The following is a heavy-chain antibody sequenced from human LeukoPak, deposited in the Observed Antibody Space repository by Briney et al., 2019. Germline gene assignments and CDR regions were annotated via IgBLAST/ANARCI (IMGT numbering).Heavy chain of an antibody. V-gene: IGHV7-4-1*02. Sequence: ASVKVSCKDSGYSFNRYGMNWVRQAPGQGLEWMGWINTNPRNPTYAQGFTGRFVFYFDTSVSPAYLQINSLKAEGTAVCYCARDSIGGSYVHYDNWGQGTLVTVSS. CDR2: INTNPRNP. D-gene: IGHD3-22*01. CDR3: ARDSIGGSYVHYDN. CDR1: GYSFNRYG. J-gene: IGHJ4*02.